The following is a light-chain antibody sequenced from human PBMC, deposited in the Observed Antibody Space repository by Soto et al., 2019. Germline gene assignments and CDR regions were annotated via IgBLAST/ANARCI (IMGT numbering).Light chain of an antibody. CDR2: DAS. CDR1: QSVSSY. Sequence: EIVLTQSPATVSLSPGERATLSCRASQSVSSYLAWYQQKPGQAPRLLIYDASNRATGIPARFSGSGSGTDFTLTISSLEPEDFATYFCQQSGNWPHLGQGTRLEIK. J-gene: IGKJ5*01. V-gene: IGKV3-11*01. CDR3: QQSGNWPH.